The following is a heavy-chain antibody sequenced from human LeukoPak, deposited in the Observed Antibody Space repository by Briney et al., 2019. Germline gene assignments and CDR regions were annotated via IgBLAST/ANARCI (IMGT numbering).Heavy chain of an antibody. V-gene: IGHV3-74*01. J-gene: IGHJ5*02. CDR3: VRGGPSTWS. CDR2: INHDGSDT. D-gene: IGHD2-15*01. CDR1: GFTFKLYW. Sequence: GGSLRLSCAASGFTFKLYWMHWVRQVPGRGPVWVSRINHDGSDTIYTDSVRGRFTISRDDAKNALYLQMNNLRAEDTAVYYCVRGGPSTWSWGQGTLVTVSS.